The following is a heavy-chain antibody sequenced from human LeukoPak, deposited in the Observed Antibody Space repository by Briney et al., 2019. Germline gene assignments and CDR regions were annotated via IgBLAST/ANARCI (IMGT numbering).Heavy chain of an antibody. J-gene: IGHJ4*02. D-gene: IGHD5-12*01. CDR2: IIGSSGGT. CDR1: GFRFSDYA. Sequence: SGGSLRLSCAASGFRFSDYAMNWVRQAPGKGLEWVSLIIGSSGGTFYADSVKGRFTISRDNSKNTLFLQMNSLRAEDTALYYCAKGAYDYIEMGYIDYWGQGTLVTVSS. V-gene: IGHV3-23*01. CDR3: AKGAYDYIEMGYIDY.